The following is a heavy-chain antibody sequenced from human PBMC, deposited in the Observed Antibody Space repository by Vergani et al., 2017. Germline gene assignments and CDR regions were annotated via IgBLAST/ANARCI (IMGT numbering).Heavy chain of an antibody. V-gene: IGHV3-30*18. CDR2: ISYDGNKK. Sequence: QVQLVESGGGEVQPGRSLRLSCSAAGFPFSDYGVHWVRQAPGKGLEWVSVISYDGNKKNYADSVKGRFTISRDNSQTTVFLQMNSLRADDSAVYYCTKAGQYDSDNFHDSWGQGALVTVAS. CDR3: TKAGQYDSDNFHDS. J-gene: IGHJ1*01. D-gene: IGHD3-22*01. CDR1: GFPFSDYG.